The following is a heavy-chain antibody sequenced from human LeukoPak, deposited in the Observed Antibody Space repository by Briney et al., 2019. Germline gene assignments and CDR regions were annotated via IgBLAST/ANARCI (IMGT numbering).Heavy chain of an antibody. V-gene: IGHV3-53*01. D-gene: IGHD3-22*01. J-gene: IGHJ3*02. CDR1: GFTVSSNY. CDR3: ARDVPAYYYDSSGYTDAFDI. Sequence: GGSLRLSCAASGFTVSSNYMSWVRQAPGKGLEWVSVIYSGGSTYYADSVKGRFTISRQNSKNTLDLQMNSLRAEDTAVYYCARDVPAYYYDSSGYTDAFDIWGQGTMVTVSS. CDR2: IYSGGST.